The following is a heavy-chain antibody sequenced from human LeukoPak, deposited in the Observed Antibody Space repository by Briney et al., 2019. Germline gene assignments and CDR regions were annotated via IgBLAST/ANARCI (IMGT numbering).Heavy chain of an antibody. V-gene: IGHV1-69*01. D-gene: IGHD3-22*01. Sequence: SVKVSCKASGGTFSSYAISWVRQAPGQGLEWMGGIIPIFGTANYAQKFQGRVTITADESTGTAYMELSSLRSEDTAVYYCAREAPEGYYDSSGDWGQGTMVTVSS. CDR1: GGTFSSYA. J-gene: IGHJ3*01. CDR2: IIPIFGTA. CDR3: AREAPEGYYDSSGD.